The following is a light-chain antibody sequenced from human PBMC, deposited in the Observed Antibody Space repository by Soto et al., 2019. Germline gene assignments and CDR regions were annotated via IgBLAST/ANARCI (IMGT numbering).Light chain of an antibody. V-gene: IGKV1-39*01. CDR3: QESYSTPAVS. Sequence: DIQRTQSPSSLSASLGDRVTITCRASQNIDNYLNWYQHKPGKAPKLLIYATSTLQSGVPARFSGSGSGTEFTLTISTLQAEDFATYFGQESYSTPAVSFGGGTKVDIK. CDR2: ATS. CDR1: QNIDNY. J-gene: IGKJ4*01.